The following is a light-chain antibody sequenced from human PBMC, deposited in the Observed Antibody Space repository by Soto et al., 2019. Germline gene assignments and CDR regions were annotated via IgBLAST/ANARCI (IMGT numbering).Light chain of an antibody. Sequence: QSALTQPASVSGSPGQSITISCTGTSSDVGGYNYVSWYQHHPDKAPKLMIYEVTNRPSGVSDRFSDSKSGNTASLTISGLQAEDEDDYYCISYASSYTLIFGGGTKLTVL. V-gene: IGLV2-14*01. CDR3: ISYASSYTLI. CDR2: EVT. J-gene: IGLJ2*01. CDR1: SSDVGGYNY.